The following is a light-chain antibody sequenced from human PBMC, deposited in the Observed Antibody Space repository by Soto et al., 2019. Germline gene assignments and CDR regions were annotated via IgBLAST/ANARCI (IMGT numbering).Light chain of an antibody. Sequence: DIQMTQSPSSLSASVGDRVTITCRASQSISSFLSWYQQKPGKAPKLLIYAASSLQSGVPSRFSGSGSGTDVTLTISSLQPEDFAAYYCQQSYSIPWTFDQGTKVEIK. CDR1: QSISSF. CDR3: QQSYSIPWT. V-gene: IGKV1-39*01. CDR2: AAS. J-gene: IGKJ1*01.